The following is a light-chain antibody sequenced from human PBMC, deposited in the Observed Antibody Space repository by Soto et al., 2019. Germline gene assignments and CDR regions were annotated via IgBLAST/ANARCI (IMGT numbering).Light chain of an antibody. CDR3: QQSYSTLWT. CDR1: QGISKY. J-gene: IGKJ1*01. Sequence: DIQMTQSPSSLSASVGDRVTITCRASQGISKYLAWFQQKPGKVPKLLIYAATTLESGVSSRFSGSGSGTDFTLTISSLQPEDVATYYCQQSYSTLWTFGQGTKVDI. CDR2: AAT. V-gene: IGKV1-27*01.